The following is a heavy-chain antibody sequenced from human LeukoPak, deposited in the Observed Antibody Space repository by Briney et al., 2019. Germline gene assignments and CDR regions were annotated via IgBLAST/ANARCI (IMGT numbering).Heavy chain of an antibody. CDR3: ARDRNYGDYNWFDP. Sequence: GGSLRLSCAASGFTFSSYWMSWVCQAPGKGLEWVANIKQDGSEKYYVDSVKGRFTISRDNAKNSLYLQMNSLRAEDTAVYYCARDRNYGDYNWFDPWGQGTLVTVSS. J-gene: IGHJ5*02. CDR2: IKQDGSEK. V-gene: IGHV3-7*01. CDR1: GFTFSSYW. D-gene: IGHD4-17*01.